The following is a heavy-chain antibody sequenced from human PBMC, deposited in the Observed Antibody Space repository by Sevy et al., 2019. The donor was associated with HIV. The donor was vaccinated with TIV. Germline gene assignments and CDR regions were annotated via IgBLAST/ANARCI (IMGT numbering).Heavy chain of an antibody. J-gene: IGHJ5*02. Sequence: GGSLRLSCAASGFTFSSYGMHWVRQAPGKGLEWVAVISYDGSNKYYADSVKGRFTISRDNSKNTLYLQMNSLRAEDTAVYYCAKDWGGGYPGGTGGFDPWGQGTLVTVSS. CDR3: AKDWGGGYPGGTGGFDP. D-gene: IGHD3-16*01. V-gene: IGHV3-30*18. CDR1: GFTFSSYG. CDR2: ISYDGSNK.